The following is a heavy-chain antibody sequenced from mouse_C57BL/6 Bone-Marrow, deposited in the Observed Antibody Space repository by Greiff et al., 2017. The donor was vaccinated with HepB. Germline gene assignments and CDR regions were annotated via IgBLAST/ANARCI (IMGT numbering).Heavy chain of an antibody. CDR1: EYEFPSHD. D-gene: IGHD3-3*01. V-gene: IGHV5-2*01. CDR2: INSYGGST. Sequence: EVKLVESGGGLVQPGESLKLSCESNEYEFPSHDMSWVRKTPEKRLELVAAINSYGGSTYYPDPMERLFISSRDNTKKTLSLQMSSLRSEDTALYYCARHEGIKGRYWGQGTTLTVSS. J-gene: IGHJ2*01. CDR3: ARHEGIKGRY.